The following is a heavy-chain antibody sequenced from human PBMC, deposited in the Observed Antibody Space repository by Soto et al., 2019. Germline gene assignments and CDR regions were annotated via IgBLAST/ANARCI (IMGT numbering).Heavy chain of an antibody. V-gene: IGHV3-33*01. CDR2: IWYDGSNK. Sequence: QVQLVESGGGVVQPGRSLRLSCAASGFTFSSYGMHWVRQAPGKGLEWVAVIWYDGSNKYYADSVKGRFTISRDNSKNTLYLKMHRMRAEETAVYYCASGGGLSKSHEDFDYWGQGTLVTVSS. CDR1: GFTFSSYG. J-gene: IGHJ4*02. D-gene: IGHD3-10*01. CDR3: ASGGGLSKSHEDFDY.